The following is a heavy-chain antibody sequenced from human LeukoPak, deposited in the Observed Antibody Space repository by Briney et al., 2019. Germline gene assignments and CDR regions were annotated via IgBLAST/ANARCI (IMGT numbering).Heavy chain of an antibody. CDR1: GFTFDNYA. D-gene: IGHD3-22*01. CDR2: LTWNSGSI. J-gene: IGHJ4*02. CDR3: AKGSDSGYNSFDY. Sequence: GGSLRLSCAASGFTFDNYALHWVRQAPGKGLEWVSGLTWNSGSIGYADSVKGRFTISRDNAQNSLYLQMNSLRPEDAAFYYCAKGSDSGYNSFDYWGQGTLVTVSS. V-gene: IGHV3-9*01.